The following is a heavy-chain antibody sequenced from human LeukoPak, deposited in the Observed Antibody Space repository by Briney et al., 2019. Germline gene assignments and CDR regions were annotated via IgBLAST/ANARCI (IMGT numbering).Heavy chain of an antibody. CDR2: IYTSGST. V-gene: IGHV4-31*03. CDR3: ARTVMSTHHFDS. CDR1: GGSISSGGYH. J-gene: IGHJ4*02. D-gene: IGHD4-11*01. Sequence: SETLSLTCTVSGGSISSGGYHWSWIRQHPGKGLEWIGFIYTSGSTYYNPSLKSRLTISVDTSKNQFSLKLSSVTAADTAVYYCARTVMSTHHFDSWGQGTLVTVSS.